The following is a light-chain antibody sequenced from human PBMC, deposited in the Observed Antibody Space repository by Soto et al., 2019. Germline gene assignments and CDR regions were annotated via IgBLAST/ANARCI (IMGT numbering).Light chain of an antibody. CDR1: ESVSMS. CDR3: QRYNSLPWT. Sequence: DIQMTQSPSTLSASVGDRVTITCRASESVSMSLAWYQHKAGKAPKLLIYMASSLESGVPSRFSGFGSGTESTLTISSLQPDDFAPYYCQRYNSLPWTFGQGTKVEIK. CDR2: MAS. J-gene: IGKJ1*01. V-gene: IGKV1-5*03.